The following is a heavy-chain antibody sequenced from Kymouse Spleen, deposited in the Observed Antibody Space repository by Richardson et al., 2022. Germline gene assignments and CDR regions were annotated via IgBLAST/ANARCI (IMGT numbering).Heavy chain of an antibody. J-gene: IGHJ6*02. CDR2: ISWNSGSI. CDR1: GFTFDDYA. V-gene: IGHV3-9*01. D-gene: IGHD2-2*02. Sequence: EVQLVESGGGLVQPGRSLRLSCAASGFTFDDYAMHWVRQAPGKGLEWVSGISWNSGSIGYADSVKGRFTISRDNAKNSLYLQMNSLRAEDTALYYCAKDRGVVPAAMRDYYYGMDVWGQGTTVTVSS. CDR3: AKDRGVVPAAMRDYYYGMDV.